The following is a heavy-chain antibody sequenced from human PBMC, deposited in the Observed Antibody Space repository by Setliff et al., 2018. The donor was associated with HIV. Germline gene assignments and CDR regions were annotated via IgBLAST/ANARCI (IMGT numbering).Heavy chain of an antibody. J-gene: IGHJ4*01. CDR3: ARGSRSPLVNKFRVTPAFDY. CDR2: IYYSGST. V-gene: IGHV4-59*12. CDR1: DGSFSSDY. Sequence: SETLSLTCTVSDGSFSSDYWTWIRQTPGKGLEWIGYIYYSGSTKYNPSLTSRVTISVDTSKNQFSLRLTSVTAADTAVYFCARGSRSPLVNKFRVTPAFDYWGQGTLVTVSS. D-gene: IGHD2-21*02.